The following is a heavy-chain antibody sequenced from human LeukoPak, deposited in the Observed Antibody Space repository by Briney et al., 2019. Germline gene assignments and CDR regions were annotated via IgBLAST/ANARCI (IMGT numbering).Heavy chain of an antibody. D-gene: IGHD6-19*01. CDR1: RGSIGSGAYY. V-gene: IGHV4-61*08. J-gene: IGHJ6*02. CDR3: ARDGSIAVAGINGMDV. Sequence: SETLSLTCTVSRGSIGSGAYYWSWIRQPPGRGLEWIGYVYYSGSTTYNPSLKSRVTISVDTSKKQLSVTAADTAVYYCARDGSIAVAGINGMDVWGQGTTVTVSS. CDR2: VYYSGST.